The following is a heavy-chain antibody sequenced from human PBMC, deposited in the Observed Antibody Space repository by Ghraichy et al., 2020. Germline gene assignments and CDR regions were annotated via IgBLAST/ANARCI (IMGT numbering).Heavy chain of an antibody. CDR1: GGSFSGYY. V-gene: IGHV4-34*01. CDR3: ARGTDVDTAMVTFERQYYFDY. Sequence: SETLSLTCAVYGGSFSGYYWSWIRQPPGKGLEWIGEINHSGSTNYNPSLKSRVTISVDTSKNQFSLKLSSVTAADTAVYYCARGTDVDTAMVTFERQYYFDYWGQGTLVTVSS. D-gene: IGHD5-18*01. CDR2: INHSGST. J-gene: IGHJ4*02.